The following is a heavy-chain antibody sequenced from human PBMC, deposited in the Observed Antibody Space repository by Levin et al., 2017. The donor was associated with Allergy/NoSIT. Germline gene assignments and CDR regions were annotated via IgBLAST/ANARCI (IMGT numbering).Heavy chain of an antibody. CDR2: MNPNSGNT. V-gene: IGHV1-8*01. J-gene: IGHJ4*02. CDR1: GYTFTSYD. D-gene: IGHD1-1*01. CDR3: ARFSTGTTGLDY. Sequence: VASVKVSCKASGYTFTSYDINWVRQATGQGLEWMGWMNPNSGNTGYAQKFQGRVTMTRNTSISTAYMELSSLRSEDTAVYYCARFSTGTTGLDYWGQGTLVTVSS.